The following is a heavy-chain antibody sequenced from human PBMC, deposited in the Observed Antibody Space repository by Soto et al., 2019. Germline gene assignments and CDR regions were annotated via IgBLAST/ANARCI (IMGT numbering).Heavy chain of an antibody. CDR3: ARVIAAAGKVWFDP. Sequence: QVQLVQSGAEVKKPGSSVKVYCKASGGTFSSYAISWVRQAPGQGLEWMGGIIPIFGTANYAQKFQGRVTITADESTSTAYLELNRLRSEDTPVYYCARVIAAAGKVWFDPWGQGTLVTVSS. V-gene: IGHV1-69*01. CDR1: GGTFSSYA. D-gene: IGHD6-13*01. CDR2: IIPIFGTA. J-gene: IGHJ5*02.